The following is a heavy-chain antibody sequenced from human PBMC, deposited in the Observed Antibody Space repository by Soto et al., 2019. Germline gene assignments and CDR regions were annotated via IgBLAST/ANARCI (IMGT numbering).Heavy chain of an antibody. CDR1: AGSFTTYY. J-gene: IGHJ3*02. Sequence: SETLSLTCAVYAGSFTTYYWSWIRQPPGKGLEWIGEINSSGSTNYNPSLKSRLTISVDTSKNQFSLRLTSVTAADTAVYYCARIRARFSRSAFDIWGQGTMVTVSS. D-gene: IGHD3-10*01. V-gene: IGHV4-34*01. CDR2: INSSGST. CDR3: ARIRARFSRSAFDI.